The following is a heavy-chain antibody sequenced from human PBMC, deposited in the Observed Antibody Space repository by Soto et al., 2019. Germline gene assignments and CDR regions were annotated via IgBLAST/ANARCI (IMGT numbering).Heavy chain of an antibody. CDR3: ARDFERAAGTWYYYYGMDV. CDR1: GFTFSSYW. Sequence: PGGSLRLSCAASGFTFSSYWMHWVRQAPGKGLVWVSRINSDGSSTSYADSVKGRFTISRDNAKNTLYLQMNSLRAEDTAVYYCARDFERAAGTWYYYYGMDVWGQXTTVTVSS. CDR2: INSDGSST. V-gene: IGHV3-74*01. D-gene: IGHD6-13*01. J-gene: IGHJ6*02.